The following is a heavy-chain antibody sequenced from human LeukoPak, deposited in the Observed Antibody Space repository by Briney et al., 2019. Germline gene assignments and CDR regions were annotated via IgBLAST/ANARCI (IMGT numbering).Heavy chain of an antibody. V-gene: IGHV3-30-3*01. J-gene: IGHJ6*02. Sequence: PGGSLRLSCAASGFTFSSYAMHWARQAPGKGLEWVAVISYDGSNKYYADSVKGRFTISRDNSKNTLYLQMNSLRAEDTAVYYCARDPPPAASYGMDVWGQGTTVTVSS. D-gene: IGHD2-2*01. CDR3: ARDPPPAASYGMDV. CDR1: GFTFSSYA. CDR2: ISYDGSNK.